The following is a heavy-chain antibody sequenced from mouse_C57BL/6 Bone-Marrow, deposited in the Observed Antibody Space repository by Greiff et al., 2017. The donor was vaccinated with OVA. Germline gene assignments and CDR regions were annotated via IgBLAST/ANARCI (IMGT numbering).Heavy chain of an antibody. D-gene: IGHD1-1*01. CDR3: ARCYGSSYYAMDY. CDR1: GFTFTDYY. V-gene: IGHV1-36*01. CDR2: VYPYNGGT. Sequence: VQLKESGPVLVKPGPSVKISCKASGFTFTDYYMHWVKQSHGKSLEWIGLVYPYNGGTSYNQKFKGKATLTVDTSSSTAYMELNSLTSEDSAVYYGARCYGSSYYAMDYWGQGTSVTVSS. J-gene: IGHJ4*01.